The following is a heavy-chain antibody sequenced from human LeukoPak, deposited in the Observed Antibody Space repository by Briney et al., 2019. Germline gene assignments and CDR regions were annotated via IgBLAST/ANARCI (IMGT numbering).Heavy chain of an antibody. CDR2: ISSFNGNT. J-gene: IGHJ4*02. V-gene: IGHV1-18*01. Sequence: ASVKVSCKASGYIFTTYGISWVRQAPGQGLEWMGWISSFNGNTNYAQKFQGRVTMTTDTSTSTAYMELKSLRSDDTAVYYCARGLPGIAVAGVDYWGQGTLVTVSS. CDR3: ARGLPGIAVAGVDY. CDR1: GYIFTTYG. D-gene: IGHD6-19*01.